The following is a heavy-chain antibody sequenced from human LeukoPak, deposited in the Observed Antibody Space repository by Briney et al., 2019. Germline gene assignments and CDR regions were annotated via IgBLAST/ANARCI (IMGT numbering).Heavy chain of an antibody. Sequence: ASVKVSCKASGYTFTSYYMHWVRQAPGQGLEWMGIINPSGGSTSYAQKFQGRVTMTRDTSTSAVYMELSSLRSEDTAVYYCARDWIAAALFDPWGQGTLVTVSS. D-gene: IGHD6-13*01. CDR2: INPSGGST. CDR1: GYTFTSYY. CDR3: ARDWIAAALFDP. J-gene: IGHJ5*02. V-gene: IGHV1-46*01.